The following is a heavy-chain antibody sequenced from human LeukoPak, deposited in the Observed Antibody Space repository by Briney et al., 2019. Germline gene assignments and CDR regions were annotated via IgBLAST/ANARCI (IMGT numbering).Heavy chain of an antibody. CDR2: IRSKAYGGTT. D-gene: IGHD5-24*01. J-gene: IGHJ4*02. CDR3: TGRKRWLQLGNFSY. CDR1: GFTFGDYA. V-gene: IGHV3-49*03. Sequence: GGSLRLSCTASGFTFGDYAMSWFRQAPGKGLEWVGFIRSKAYGGTTEYAASVKGRLTISRDDSKSIAYLQMNSLKTEDTAVYYCTGRKRWLQLGNFSYWGQGTLVTVSS.